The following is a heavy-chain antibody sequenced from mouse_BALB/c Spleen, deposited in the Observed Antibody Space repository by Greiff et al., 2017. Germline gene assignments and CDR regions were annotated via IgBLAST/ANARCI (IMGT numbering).Heavy chain of an antibody. J-gene: IGHJ4*01. CDR3: VSYRYYAMDY. CDR2: IRSKSNNYAT. D-gene: IGHD2-14*01. CDR1: GFTFNTYA. V-gene: IGHV10-1*02. Sequence: GGGLVQPKGSLKLSCAASGFTFNTYAMNWVRQAPGKGLEWVARIRSKSNNYATYYADSVKDRFTISRDDSQSMLYLQMNNLKTEDTAMYYCVSYRYYAMDYWGQGTSVTVSS.